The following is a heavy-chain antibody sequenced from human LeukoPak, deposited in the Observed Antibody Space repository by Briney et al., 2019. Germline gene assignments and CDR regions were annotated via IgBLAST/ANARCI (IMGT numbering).Heavy chain of an antibody. D-gene: IGHD2-21*02. V-gene: IGHV3-66*01. CDR1: GFTVSSNY. J-gene: IGHJ5*02. Sequence: PGGSLRLSCAASGFTVSSNYMSWVRQAPGKGLEWVSVIYSGGSTYYADSVKGRFTISRHNSKNTLYLQMNSMRAEDTAVYYCARDRTYCGGDCSVSWGQGTLVTVSS. CDR2: IYSGGST. CDR3: ARDRTYCGGDCSVS.